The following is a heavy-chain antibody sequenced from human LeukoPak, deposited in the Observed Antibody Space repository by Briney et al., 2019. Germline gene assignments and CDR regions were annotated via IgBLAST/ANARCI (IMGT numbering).Heavy chain of an antibody. CDR2: IYYSGST. CDR3: AREYDFWSGDDAFDI. CDR1: GGSISSGSYY. V-gene: IGHV4-61*01. J-gene: IGHJ3*02. Sequence: PSQTLSLTCTVSGGSISSGSYYWSWIRQPPGKGLEWIGYIYYSGSTNYNPSLKRRVTISVDTSKNQFSLKLSSVTAADTAVYYCAREYDFWSGDDAFDIWGQGTMVTVSS. D-gene: IGHD3-3*01.